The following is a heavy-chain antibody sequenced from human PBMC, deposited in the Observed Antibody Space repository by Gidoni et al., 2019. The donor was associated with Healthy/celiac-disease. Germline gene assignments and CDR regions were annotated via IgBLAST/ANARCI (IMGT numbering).Heavy chain of an antibody. J-gene: IGHJ2*01. CDR3: AKAGSYGSVSYAHWYFDL. Sequence: EVQLLESGGGLVQPGGSLRLSCAASGFTFSSHAMSLVRQAPGKGLECVSAISSSGGSTYYADSVKGRFTISIDNSKNTLYLQMNSLRAEYTAVYYCAKAGSYGSVSYAHWYFDLWGRGTLVTVSS. D-gene: IGHD3-10*01. CDR1: GFTFSSHA. CDR2: ISSSGGST. V-gene: IGHV3-23*01.